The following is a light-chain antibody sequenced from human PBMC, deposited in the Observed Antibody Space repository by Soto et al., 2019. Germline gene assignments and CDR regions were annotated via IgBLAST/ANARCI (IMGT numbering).Light chain of an antibody. CDR3: QQRSNWPPIT. V-gene: IGKV1-17*01. CDR2: VAS. Sequence: DIQMTQSPSSLSASVGDRVTISCRASQGIRHDLGWYQQKPGKAPKRLIYVASSLQSGVPSRFSGSGSGTDFTLTISSLEPEDFAVYYCQQRSNWPPITFGQGTRLEIK. CDR1: QGIRHD. J-gene: IGKJ5*01.